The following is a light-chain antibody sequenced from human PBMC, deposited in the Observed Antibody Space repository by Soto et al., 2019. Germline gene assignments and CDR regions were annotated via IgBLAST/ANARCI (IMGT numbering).Light chain of an antibody. CDR3: QQYHSYPLS. CDR2: AAS. J-gene: IGKJ4*01. CDR1: QDIKNY. Sequence: DIQMTQSPSSLSASVGDTVTITCRASQDIKNYLAWFQQKPGQAPKSLIFAASSLQSGAPSKFIGSGSGTDFTLNISSLQAEDVATYFCQQYHSYPLSFGGGTKVEIK. V-gene: IGKV1-16*02.